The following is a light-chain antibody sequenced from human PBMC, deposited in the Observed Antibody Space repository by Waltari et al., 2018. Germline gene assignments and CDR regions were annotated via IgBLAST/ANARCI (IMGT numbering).Light chain of an antibody. Sequence: QSALTQPASVSGSPGQSITISCTGTSSDVGGYNSASWYQQHPGKAPKLMIYEVSNRPSGFSDRFSGSKSGSTASLTISGLQAEDEADYYCSSYTSISTLYVFGTGTKVTVL. V-gene: IGLV2-14*01. CDR3: SSYTSISTLYV. CDR1: SSDVGGYNS. CDR2: EVS. J-gene: IGLJ1*01.